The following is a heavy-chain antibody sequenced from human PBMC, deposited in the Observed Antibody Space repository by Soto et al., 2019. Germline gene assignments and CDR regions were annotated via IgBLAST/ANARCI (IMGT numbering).Heavy chain of an antibody. Sequence: PGGSLRLSCAASGFTFSSYSMNWVRQAPGKGLEWVSSISSSSSYIYYADSVKGRFTISRDNAKNSLYLQMNSLRAEDTAVYYCARDHVEMATISDYWGQGTLVTVSS. CDR1: GFTFSSYS. D-gene: IGHD5-12*01. J-gene: IGHJ4*02. V-gene: IGHV3-21*01. CDR2: ISSSSSYI. CDR3: ARDHVEMATISDY.